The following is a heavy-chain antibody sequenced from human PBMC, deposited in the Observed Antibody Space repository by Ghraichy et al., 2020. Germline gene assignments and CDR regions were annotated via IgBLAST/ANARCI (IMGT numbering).Heavy chain of an antibody. CDR2: IYWNDDK. Sequence: SGPTLVKTTQTLTLTCTFSGFSLSTSGVGVGWIRQPPGKALEWLALIYWNDDKRYSPSLKSRLTITKDTSKNQVVLTMTNMDPVDTATYYCAHIPSGGPRDSSSWYVELTRFDPWGQGTLVTVSS. CDR3: AHIPSGGPRDSSSWYVELTRFDP. CDR1: GFSLSTSGVG. D-gene: IGHD6-13*01. J-gene: IGHJ5*02. V-gene: IGHV2-5*01.